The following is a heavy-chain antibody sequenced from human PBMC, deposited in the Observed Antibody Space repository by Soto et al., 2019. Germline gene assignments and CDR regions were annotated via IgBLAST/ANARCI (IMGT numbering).Heavy chain of an antibody. CDR1: GLSVSDNY. V-gene: IGHV3-53*01. J-gene: IGHJ4*01. D-gene: IGHD2-21*01. CDR3: VSRIPSWVFDY. Sequence: LQSGGSLRLSCGASGLSVSDNYMGWVRQAPGRGLEWVSVMYAGGDTHYADSVKGRFTISRDKSENTLYLQMNSLRDEDTGVYFCVSRIPSWVFDYWGLGTLVTVSS. CDR2: MYAGGDT.